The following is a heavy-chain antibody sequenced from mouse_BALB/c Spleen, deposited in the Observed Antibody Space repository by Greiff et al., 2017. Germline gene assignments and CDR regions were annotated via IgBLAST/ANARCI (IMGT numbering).Heavy chain of an antibody. Sequence: EVQRVESGGGLVQPGGSLKLSCAASGFTFSSYGMSWVRQTPDKRLELVATINSNGGSTYYPDSVKGRFTISRDNAKNTLYLQMSSLKSEDTAMYYCARPMITNYAMDYWGQGTSVTVSS. CDR1: GFTFSSYG. V-gene: IGHV5-6-3*01. CDR3: ARPMITNYAMDY. J-gene: IGHJ4*01. D-gene: IGHD2-4*01. CDR2: INSNGGST.